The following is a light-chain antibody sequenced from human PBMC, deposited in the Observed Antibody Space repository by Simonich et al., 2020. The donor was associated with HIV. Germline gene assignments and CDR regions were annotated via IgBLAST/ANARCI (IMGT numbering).Light chain of an antibody. Sequence: DIQMTQSPSILSASVGDRVTITCRTSQSISSWLAWYQQKQGKAPKLLIYKASNLQSGVPSSFSVSGSGTDFTLTISSLQPEDFATYYCQQSYSTPLTFGGGTKVEIK. J-gene: IGKJ4*01. V-gene: IGKV1-5*03. CDR1: QSISSW. CDR3: QQSYSTPLT. CDR2: KAS.